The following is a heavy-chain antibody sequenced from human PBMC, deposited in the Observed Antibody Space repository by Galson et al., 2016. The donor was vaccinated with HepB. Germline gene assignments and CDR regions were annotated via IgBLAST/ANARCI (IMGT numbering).Heavy chain of an antibody. CDR2: ISYDGSNE. CDR3: AKVKETWVGEDYYFDY. V-gene: IGHV3-30*18. D-gene: IGHD3-10*01. CDR1: GFTFSSYG. Sequence: SLRLSCAASGFTFSSYGMHWVRQTPGKGLEWVAVISYDGSNEYYADSVKGRFTISRDNSKNTLFLQMNSLRSEDTAVYYCAKVKETWVGEDYYFDYWGQGTLVTVSS. J-gene: IGHJ4*02.